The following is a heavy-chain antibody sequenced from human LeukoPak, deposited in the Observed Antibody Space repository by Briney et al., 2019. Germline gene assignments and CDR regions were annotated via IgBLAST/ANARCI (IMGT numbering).Heavy chain of an antibody. CDR3: ASLIGAPVGFLAAAMTLDDY. V-gene: IGHV1-2*07. Sequence: ASVTDSCKASGYTFTCYYMHWVRQAPGQGLEWMGWINPNSGGINYAHKFQGRVTMTIDTSISTAYMELSRLRSDDTAVYCCASLIGAPVGFLAAAMTLDDYWGQGTLVTVSS. CDR2: INPNSGGI. CDR1: GYTFTCYY. D-gene: IGHD2-2*01. J-gene: IGHJ4*02.